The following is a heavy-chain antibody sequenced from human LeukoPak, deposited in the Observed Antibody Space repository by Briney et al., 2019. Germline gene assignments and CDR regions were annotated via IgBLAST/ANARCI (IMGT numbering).Heavy chain of an antibody. CDR3: AREIVPAASTGWFDP. V-gene: IGHV4-4*02. CDR2: IYHSGST. Sequence: SETLSLTCAVSGDSISSSNWWGWVRQSPGKGLEWIGEIYHSGSTYYNPSLKSRVTIAVDKPKNQFSLKLSSVTAADTAVYYCAREIVPAASTGWFDPWGQGTLVTVSS. D-gene: IGHD2-2*01. CDR1: GDSISSSNW. J-gene: IGHJ5*02.